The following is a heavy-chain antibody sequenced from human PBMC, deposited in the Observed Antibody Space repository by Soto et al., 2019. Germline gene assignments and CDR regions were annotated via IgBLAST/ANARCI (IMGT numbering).Heavy chain of an antibody. V-gene: IGHV3-30-3*01. CDR3: ARDGQQVPEPPGGLFDF. CDR2: IIDDDTNK. D-gene: IGHD6-13*01. CDR1: GFTLSTYG. Sequence: GGSLRLSCAASGFTLSTYGMHWIRQAPGKGLERVACIIDDDTNKHYAYSVKARFTISRDNAKNTLYLHLNSLRAEDTAVYSFARDGQQVPEPPGGLFDFWGQGTMVTVSS. J-gene: IGHJ4*02.